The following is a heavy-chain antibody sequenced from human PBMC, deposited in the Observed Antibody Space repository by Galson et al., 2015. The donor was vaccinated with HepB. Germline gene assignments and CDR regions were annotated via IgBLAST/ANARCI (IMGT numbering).Heavy chain of an antibody. J-gene: IGHJ6*02. CDR2: IWYDGSNK. V-gene: IGHV3-33*01. D-gene: IGHD2-15*01. CDR3: ALLPGCSGGSCYDYYYGMDV. CDR1: GFTFSSYG. Sequence: SLRLSCAASGFTFSSYGMHWVRQAPGKGLEWVAVIWYDGSNKYYADSVKGRFTISRDNSKNTLYLQMNSLRAEDTAVYYCALLPGCSGGSCYDYYYGMDVWGQGTTVTVSS.